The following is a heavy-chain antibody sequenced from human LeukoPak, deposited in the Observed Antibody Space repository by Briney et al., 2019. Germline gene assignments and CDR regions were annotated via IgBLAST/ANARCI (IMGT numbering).Heavy chain of an antibody. CDR3: AKDYCSNGICYTYFDS. D-gene: IGHD2-8*01. J-gene: IGHJ4*02. CDR1: GFTFSNYA. CDR2: IGGTGGST. Sequence: GGSLRLSCAASGFTFSNYAMSWVRQAPGKGLEWVSAIGGTGGSTYYADSVKGRFTISRDNSKNTLDLQMYSLRPEDTAVYYCAKDYCSNGICYTYFDSWGQGTLVTVSS. V-gene: IGHV3-23*01.